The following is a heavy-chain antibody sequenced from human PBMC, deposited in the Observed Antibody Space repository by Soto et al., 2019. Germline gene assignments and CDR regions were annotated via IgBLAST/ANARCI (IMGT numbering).Heavy chain of an antibody. J-gene: IGHJ6*01. Sequence: SETLSLACTVSGGSMSSSSYYWGWIRQPPGKGLEWIGSIYYSGSTYYNPSLKSRVTISVDTSKNQFSLKLSSVTAADTAVYYCARQLVAARYYYYGMEVWGQGTTVT. CDR1: GGSMSSSSYY. V-gene: IGHV4-39*01. CDR2: IYYSGST. CDR3: ARQLVAARYYYYGMEV. D-gene: IGHD2-15*01.